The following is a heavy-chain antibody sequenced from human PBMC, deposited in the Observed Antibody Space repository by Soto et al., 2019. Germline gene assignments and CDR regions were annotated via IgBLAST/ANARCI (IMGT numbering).Heavy chain of an antibody. CDR3: AGCLGFFIITSCYRRPISYYGMEV. V-gene: IGHV3-48*02. CDR2: ISSSSSTI. J-gene: IGHJ6*02. Sequence: SGGSLRLSCAASGFTFSSYSMNWVRQAPGKGLEWVSYISSSSSTIYYADSVKGRFTISRDNAKNSLYLQMNSLRDEDTAVYYCAGCLGFFIITSCYRRPISYYGMEVWGQGTTVTFPS. D-gene: IGHD2-2*01. CDR1: GFTFSSYS.